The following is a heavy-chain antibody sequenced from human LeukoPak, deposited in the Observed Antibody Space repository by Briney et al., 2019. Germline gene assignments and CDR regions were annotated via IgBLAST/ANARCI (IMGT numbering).Heavy chain of an antibody. D-gene: IGHD3-22*01. CDR2: ISGSGGST. Sequence: GGSLRLSCAASGFTFSSYAMSWVRQAPGKGLEWVSAISGSGGSTYYADSVKGRFTIPRDNSKNTLYLQMNSLRAEDTAVYYCAKVGIVVVITYPDYWGQGTLVTVSS. CDR3: AKVGIVVVITYPDY. J-gene: IGHJ4*02. CDR1: GFTFSSYA. V-gene: IGHV3-23*01.